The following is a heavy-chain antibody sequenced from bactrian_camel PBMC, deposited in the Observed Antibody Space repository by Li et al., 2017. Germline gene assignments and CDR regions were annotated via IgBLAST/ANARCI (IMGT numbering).Heavy chain of an antibody. CDR1: GVTLTNAC. D-gene: IGHD2*01. Sequence: HVQLVESGGGSVQAGGSLRLSCAVSGVTLTNACMAWFRQVPGKEREGVASIHPDGILTYYVDSVKGRFTISRDNSKDVLKKTLYLQMNNLKPEDTGMYYCNGRW. V-gene: IGHV3S6*01. CDR2: IHPDGILT.